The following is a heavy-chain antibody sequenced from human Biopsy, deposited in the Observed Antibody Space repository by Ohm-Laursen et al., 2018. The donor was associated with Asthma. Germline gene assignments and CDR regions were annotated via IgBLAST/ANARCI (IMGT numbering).Heavy chain of an antibody. J-gene: IGHJ6*02. V-gene: IGHV1-69*13. D-gene: IGHD2-15*01. CDR1: GYTFNSAG. CDR3: ASPTYCSGSSCINNYYYALDV. CDR2: IIPMFGTT. Sequence: SVKVSCKTSGYTFNSAGISWVRQAPGQGLEWMGGIIPMFGTTNYAQKFQGRVTITADESTSTAYMELSSLRSDDTAVYYCASPTYCSGSSCINNYYYALDVWGQGTTVTVS.